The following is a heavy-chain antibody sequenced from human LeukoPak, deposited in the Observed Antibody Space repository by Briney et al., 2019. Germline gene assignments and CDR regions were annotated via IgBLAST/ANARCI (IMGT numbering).Heavy chain of an antibody. CDR2: ISGSGART. CDR1: RFTFSSYV. CDR3: ARAIDGYNFLSSRQLDY. D-gene: IGHD5-24*01. V-gene: IGHV3-23*01. J-gene: IGHJ4*02. Sequence: GGSPRLSCAASRFTFSSYVMSWDRQAPGKGLEWVSGISGSGARTYYADSVKGRFTISRDNSKNTLYLQMNSLRAEDTAVYYCARAIDGYNFLSSRQLDYWGQGTLVTVSS.